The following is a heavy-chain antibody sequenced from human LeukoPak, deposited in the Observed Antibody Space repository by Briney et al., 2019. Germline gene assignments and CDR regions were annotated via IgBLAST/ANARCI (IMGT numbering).Heavy chain of an antibody. D-gene: IGHD6-19*01. J-gene: IGHJ4*02. Sequence: SETLSLTCAVYGGSFSGYYWSWIRQPPGKGLEWIGEINHSGSTNYNPSLKSRVTISVDTSKNQSSLKLSSVTAADTAVYYCARQYSSGWYFSFDYWGQGTLVTVSS. CDR2: INHSGST. CDR3: ARQYSSGWYFSFDY. CDR1: GGSFSGYY. V-gene: IGHV4-34*01.